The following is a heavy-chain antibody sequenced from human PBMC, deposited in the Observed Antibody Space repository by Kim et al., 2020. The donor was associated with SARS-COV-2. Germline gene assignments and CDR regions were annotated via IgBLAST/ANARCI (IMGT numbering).Heavy chain of an antibody. Sequence: SQKFQGRVTITRDTTASTAYMELSSLRSEDTAVYYCARPVTVGATQPFDYWGQGTLVTVSS. CDR3: ARPVTVGATQPFDY. V-gene: IGHV1-3*01. D-gene: IGHD1-26*01. J-gene: IGHJ4*02.